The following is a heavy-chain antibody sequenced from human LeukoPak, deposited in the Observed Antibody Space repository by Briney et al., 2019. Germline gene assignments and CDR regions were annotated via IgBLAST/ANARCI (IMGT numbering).Heavy chain of an antibody. D-gene: IGHD1-14*01. CDR1: GGSISSGSYY. Sequence: SQTLSLTRAVSGGSISSGSYYWGWIRQPAGNGLLWIGRIYTSGSTNYNPSLKSRVTISVDTSKNQFSLKLSSVTAADTAVYYCARDLGRRTYYYYYYMDVWGKGTTVTVSS. CDR3: ARDLGRRTYYYYYYMDV. CDR2: IYTSGST. V-gene: IGHV4-61*02. J-gene: IGHJ6*03.